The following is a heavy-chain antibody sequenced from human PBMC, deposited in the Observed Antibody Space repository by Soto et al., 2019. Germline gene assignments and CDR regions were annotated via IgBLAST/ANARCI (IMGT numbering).Heavy chain of an antibody. CDR3: AHFGIIATTVGYAAFDF. D-gene: IGHD1-7*01. CDR1: GFSLDTSGVG. CDR2: IYWDDDK. J-gene: IGHJ3*01. Sequence: QITLKESGPTLVKPTQPLTLTCTFSGFSLDTSGVGVGWIRQPPGKALEWLALIYWDDDKRYSPSLKNRLTISKNTTKNQLVLTMTNVDPVDTATYYFAHFGIIATTVGYAAFDFWGQGTVVTVAS. V-gene: IGHV2-5*02.